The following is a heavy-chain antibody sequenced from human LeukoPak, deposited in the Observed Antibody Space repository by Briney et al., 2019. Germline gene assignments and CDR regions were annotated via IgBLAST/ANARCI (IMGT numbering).Heavy chain of an antibody. J-gene: IGHJ4*02. V-gene: IGHV3-30*04. CDR3: ARDLYSYGPFDY. D-gene: IGHD5-18*01. CDR1: GFTFGSYT. CDR2: ISYDGSEK. Sequence: GGSLKLSCAASGFTFGSYTMHWVRQAPGKGLDWVALISYDGSEKSYADSVKGRFTISRHNTKNTLYLQINILRAEDTAVYYCARDLYSYGPFDYWGQGTLVTVSS.